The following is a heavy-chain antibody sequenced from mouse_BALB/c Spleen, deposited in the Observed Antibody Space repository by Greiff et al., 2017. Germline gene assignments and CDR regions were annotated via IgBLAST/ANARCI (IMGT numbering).Heavy chain of an antibody. J-gene: IGHJ3*01. Sequence: DVQLQESGGGLVKPGGSLKLSCAASGFTFSDYYMYWVRQTPEKRLEWVATISDGGSYTYYPDSVKGRFTISRDNAKNNLYLQMSSLKSEDTAMYYCARDPYWGQGTLVTVSA. CDR3: ARDPY. V-gene: IGHV5-4*02. CDR1: GFTFSDYY. CDR2: ISDGGSYT.